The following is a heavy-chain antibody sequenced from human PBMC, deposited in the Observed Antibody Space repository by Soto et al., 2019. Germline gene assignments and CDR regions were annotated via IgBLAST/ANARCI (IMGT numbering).Heavy chain of an antibody. V-gene: IGHV4-38-2*01. J-gene: IGHJ5*02. Sequence: ETLSLTCAVSVYSISSGYYWGCIRQPPGKGLEWIGSIYHSGSTYYNPSLKSRVTISVDTSKNQFSLKLSSVTAADTAVYYCARALGYFDWLFPRGWFDPWGQGTLVTVSS. CDR1: VYSISSGYY. D-gene: IGHD3-9*01. CDR2: IYHSGST. CDR3: ARALGYFDWLFPRGWFDP.